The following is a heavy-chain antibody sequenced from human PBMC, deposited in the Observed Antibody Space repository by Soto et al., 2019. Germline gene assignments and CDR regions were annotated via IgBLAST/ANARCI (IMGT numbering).Heavy chain of an antibody. Sequence: ASVKVSCKASGYTFTSYGISWVRQAPGQGLEWMGRISAYNGNTNYAQKLQGRVTMTTDTSTSTAYMELRSLRSDDTAVYYCARSEGYDFWSGYSSNWFDPWGQGTLVTVSS. D-gene: IGHD3-3*01. V-gene: IGHV1-18*01. J-gene: IGHJ5*02. CDR3: ARSEGYDFWSGYSSNWFDP. CDR1: GYTFTSYG. CDR2: ISAYNGNT.